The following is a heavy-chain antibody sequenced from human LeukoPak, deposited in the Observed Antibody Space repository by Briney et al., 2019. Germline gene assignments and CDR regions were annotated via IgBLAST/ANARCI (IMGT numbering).Heavy chain of an antibody. CDR2: IKQDGSEK. V-gene: IGHV3-7*01. D-gene: IGHD6-13*01. J-gene: IGHJ3*02. Sequence: PGGSLRLSCAASGFTFSSYWMSWVRQAPGKGLEWVANIKQDGSEKYYVDSVKGRFTISRDNAKNSLYLQMNSLRAEGTAVYYCARGVAAARYDAFDIWGQGTMVTVSS. CDR1: GFTFSSYW. CDR3: ARGVAAARYDAFDI.